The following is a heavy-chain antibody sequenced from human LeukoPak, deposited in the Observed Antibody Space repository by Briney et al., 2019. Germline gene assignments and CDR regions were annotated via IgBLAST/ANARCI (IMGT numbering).Heavy chain of an antibody. CDR1: GGTFSNYA. CDR2: IIPIFVTA. D-gene: IGHD6-19*01. CDR3: ARGTSGWYSEY. Sequence: SVKVSCKASGGTFSNYAINWARQAPGQGLEWMGGIIPIFVTAHYSQKFQGRVTITADEPTSTAYMELSSLRSEDTAMYYCARGTSGWYSEYWGQGTLVTVSS. V-gene: IGHV1-69*13. J-gene: IGHJ4*02.